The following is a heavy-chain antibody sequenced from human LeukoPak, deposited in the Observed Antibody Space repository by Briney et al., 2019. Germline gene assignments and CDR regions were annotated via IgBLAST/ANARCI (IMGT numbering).Heavy chain of an antibody. J-gene: IGHJ4*02. V-gene: IGHV4-38-2*02. CDR1: GYSISSGYY. Sequence: SETLSLTCSVSGYSISSGYYWGWIRQPPGKGLEWIGSIYHSGSTYYNPSLKSRVTISLDTSKNQFSLKLSSVAAADTAVYYCASWGTIIGHFDYWGQGTLVTVSS. CDR3: ASWGTIIGHFDY. D-gene: IGHD3-9*01. CDR2: IYHSGST.